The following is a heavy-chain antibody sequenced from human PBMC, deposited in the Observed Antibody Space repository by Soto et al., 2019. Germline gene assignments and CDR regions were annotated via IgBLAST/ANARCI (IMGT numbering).Heavy chain of an antibody. CDR2: IYYSGST. Sequence: GANFWSWIRQQPGKGLEWIGYIYYSGSTYYNPSLKSRVTISVDRSKNQFSLKLSSVTAAYMAVYGDHRDLHSFPTRRSSDL. J-gene: IGHJ2*01. CDR1: GANF. CDR3: HRDLHSFPTRRSSDL. D-gene: IGHD1-1*01. V-gene: IGHV4-30-4*06.